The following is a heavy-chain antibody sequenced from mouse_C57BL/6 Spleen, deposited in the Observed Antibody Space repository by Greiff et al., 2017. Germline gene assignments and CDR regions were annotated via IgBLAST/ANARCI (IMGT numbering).Heavy chain of an antibody. V-gene: IGHV1-81*01. CDR3: ARPFITTEGYFDV. CDR1: GYTFTSYG. CDR2: IYPRSGNT. D-gene: IGHD1-1*01. J-gene: IGHJ1*03. Sequence: QVQLKQSGAELARPGASVKLSCKASGYTFTSYGISWVKQRTGQGLEWIGEIYPRSGNTYYNEKFKGKATLTADKSSSTAYMELRSLTSEDSAVYFCARPFITTEGYFDVWGTGTTVTVSS.